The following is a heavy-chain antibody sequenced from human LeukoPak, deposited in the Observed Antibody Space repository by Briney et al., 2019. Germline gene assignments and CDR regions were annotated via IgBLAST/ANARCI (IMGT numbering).Heavy chain of an antibody. CDR2: IKEDGSEK. J-gene: IGHJ4*02. CDR3: ARWGSSGPPDY. CDR1: GFTFSTYW. Sequence: GGSLRLSCAASGFTFSTYWMTWVRQAPGKGLEWVANIKEDGSEKYYVDSVKGRFTIPRDNAKNSLYLQMNSLRAEDTAVYYCARWGSSGPPDYWGQGTLVTVSS. V-gene: IGHV3-7*01. D-gene: IGHD6-19*01.